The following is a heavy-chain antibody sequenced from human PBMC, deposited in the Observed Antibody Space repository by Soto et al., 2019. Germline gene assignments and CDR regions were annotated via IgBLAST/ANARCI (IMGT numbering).Heavy chain of an antibody. CDR1: GGSISSYY. Sequence: SETLSLTCTVSGGSISSYYWSWIRQPAGKGLEWIGRIYTSGSTNYNPSLKSRVTMSVDTSKNQFSLKLSSVTAADTAVYYCARDPPLSSRPTKGSYYGMDVWGQGTTVTVSS. V-gene: IGHV4-4*07. D-gene: IGHD1-1*01. CDR3: ARDPPLSSRPTKGSYYGMDV. J-gene: IGHJ6*02. CDR2: IYTSGST.